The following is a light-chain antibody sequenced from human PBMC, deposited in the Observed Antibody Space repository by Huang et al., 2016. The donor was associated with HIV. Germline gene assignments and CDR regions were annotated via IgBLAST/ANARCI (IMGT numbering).Light chain of an antibody. CDR2: DAS. CDR3: QQRSKWLT. Sequence: EIVLTQSPATLSLSPGERATLSCRASQSVGSSLAWYQQKPGQAPRLLIYDASKRGTGIPARFSGSGSGTDFTLTISRLEPEDFAVYCCQQRSKWLTFGGGTKVDIK. V-gene: IGKV3-11*01. CDR1: QSVGSS. J-gene: IGKJ4*01.